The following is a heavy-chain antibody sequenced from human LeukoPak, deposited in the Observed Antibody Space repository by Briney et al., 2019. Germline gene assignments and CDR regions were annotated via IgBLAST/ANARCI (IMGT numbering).Heavy chain of an antibody. CDR1: GGSISSGGYS. D-gene: IGHD1-1*01. V-gene: IGHV4-30-2*01. CDR2: IYHSGST. J-gene: IGHJ5*02. Sequence: SETLSLTCAVSGGSISSGGYSWSWIRQPPGKGLEWIGYIYHSGSTYYNPSFKSRVTISVDRSKNQFSLKLSSVTAADTAVYYCARSPNGWFDPWGQGTLVTVSS. CDR3: ARSPNGWFDP.